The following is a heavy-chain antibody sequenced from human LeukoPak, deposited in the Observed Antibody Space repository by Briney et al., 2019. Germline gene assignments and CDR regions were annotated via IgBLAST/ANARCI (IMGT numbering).Heavy chain of an antibody. CDR1: GGSISSSSYY. CDR2: IYYSGST. Sequence: PSETLSLTCTVSGGSISSSSYYWCWIRQPPGKGLEWIGSIYYSGSTYYNPSLKSRVTISVDTSKNQFSLKLSSVTAADTAMYYSARHDIAAALVIDYGGQGTLVTVSS. CDR3: ARHDIAAALVIDY. V-gene: IGHV4-39*01. D-gene: IGHD6-13*01. J-gene: IGHJ4*02.